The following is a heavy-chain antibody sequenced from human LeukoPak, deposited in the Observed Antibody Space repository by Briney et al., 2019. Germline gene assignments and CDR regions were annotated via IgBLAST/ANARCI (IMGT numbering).Heavy chain of an antibody. CDR1: GGTFSSYA. D-gene: IGHD3-10*01. CDR2: IIPIFGTA. CDR3: AREGGGSPYGSGSYYRY. J-gene: IGHJ4*02. V-gene: IGHV1-69*13. Sequence: SVKVSCKASGGTFSSYAISWVRQAPGQGLEWMGGIIPIFGTANYAQKFQGRVTITADESTSTAYMELSRLRSEDTAVYYCAREGGGSPYGSGSYYRYWGQGTLVTVSS.